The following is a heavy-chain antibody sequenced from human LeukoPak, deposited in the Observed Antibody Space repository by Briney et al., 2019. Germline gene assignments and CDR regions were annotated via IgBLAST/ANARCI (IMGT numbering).Heavy chain of an antibody. D-gene: IGHD3-10*01. V-gene: IGHV1-8*01. Sequence: RASVKVSCKASGYTFTNYDINWVRQATGQGLEWMGWMNPNSGDTGYAQKFQGRVTMTRNTSITTVYMELSSLRSEDTAVYYCARRRFGASNWFDPWGQGTLVTVSS. CDR2: MNPNSGDT. CDR3: ARRRFGASNWFDP. CDR1: GYTFTNYD. J-gene: IGHJ5*02.